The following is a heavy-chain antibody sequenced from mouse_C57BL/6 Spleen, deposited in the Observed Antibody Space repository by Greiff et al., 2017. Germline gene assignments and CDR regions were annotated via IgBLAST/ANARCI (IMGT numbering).Heavy chain of an antibody. Sequence: QVQLKQPGAELVKPGASVKLSCKASGYTFTSYWMQWVNQRPGQGLEWIGEIDPSDSYTNYTQTFKGKATLTVDTSSSTAYMQLSSLTSEDAAVYYCARCAQASFDDWGQGTTLTVSS. CDR1: GYTFTSYW. CDR2: IDPSDSYT. V-gene: IGHV1-50*01. D-gene: IGHD3-2*02. CDR3: ARCAQASFDD. J-gene: IGHJ2*01.